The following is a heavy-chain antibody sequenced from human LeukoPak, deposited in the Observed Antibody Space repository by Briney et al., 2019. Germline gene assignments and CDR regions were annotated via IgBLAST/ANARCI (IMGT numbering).Heavy chain of an antibody. CDR3: ARASVDVNWFDP. Sequence: AASVKVSCTASGGTFSSYAISWVRQAPGQGLEWMGRIIPILGITNYAQKFQGRVTITADKSTNTAYMELSSLRSEDTAVYYCARASVDVNWFDPWGQGTLVTVSS. CDR2: IIPILGIT. D-gene: IGHD4-23*01. V-gene: IGHV1-69*04. J-gene: IGHJ5*02. CDR1: GGTFSSYA.